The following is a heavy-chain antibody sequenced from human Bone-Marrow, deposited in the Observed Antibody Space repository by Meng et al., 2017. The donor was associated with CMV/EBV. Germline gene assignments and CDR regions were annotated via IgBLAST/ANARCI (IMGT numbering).Heavy chain of an antibody. Sequence: GGSLRLSCAPSGFTFSNYAMNWVRQAPGKRLEWVSIIYSDDSTTYYADSVKGRFTISRDNSRNTLYLQMNSLRAEDTAVYFCAKSSLTYYSDSSAYYYFDFWGQGTLVTVSS. CDR1: GFTFSNYA. CDR2: IYSDDSTT. V-gene: IGHV3-23*03. D-gene: IGHD3-22*01. J-gene: IGHJ4*02. CDR3: AKSSLTYYSDSSAYYYFDF.